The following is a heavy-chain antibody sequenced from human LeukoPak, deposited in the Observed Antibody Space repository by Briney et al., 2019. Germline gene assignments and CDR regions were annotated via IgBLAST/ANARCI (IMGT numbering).Heavy chain of an antibody. D-gene: IGHD4-11*01. V-gene: IGHV1-69*01. CDR3: ASPKEDSDYYFDH. J-gene: IGHJ4*02. CDR1: GGTFRKYA. Sequence: SVKVSCKASGGTFRKYAISWVRQAPGQGLEWVGGIIPLFGRAEYAQRFQGRVTIIADEATSTVYMEVSSLRSEDTAVYYCASPKEDSDYYFDHWGQGTLVTVSS. CDR2: IIPLFGRA.